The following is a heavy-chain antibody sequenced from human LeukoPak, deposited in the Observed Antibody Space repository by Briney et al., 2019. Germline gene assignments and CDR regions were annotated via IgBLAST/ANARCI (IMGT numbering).Heavy chain of an antibody. CDR3: ARGINTYGGVYYFDY. J-gene: IGHJ4*02. D-gene: IGHD3-10*01. CDR1: GYTFTSYD. V-gene: IGHV1-8*03. CDR2: MNPNSGNT. Sequence: ASVKVSCKASGYTFTSYDINWVRQATGQGLEWMGWMNPNSGNTGYAQKFQGRVTITRNTSISTAYMELSSLRSEDTAVYYCARGINTYGGVYYFDYWGQGTLVTVSS.